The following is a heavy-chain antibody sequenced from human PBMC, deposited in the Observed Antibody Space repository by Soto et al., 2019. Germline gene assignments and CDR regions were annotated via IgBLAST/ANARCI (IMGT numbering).Heavy chain of an antibody. J-gene: IGHJ6*02. D-gene: IGHD6-13*01. CDR2: VYPGDSDT. CDR3: ARHVAAGTVYYYGMDV. Sequence: GDSLKISCKGSGYSFTSYWIGWVRQMPGKGLEWMGIVYPGDSDTRYSPSFQGQVTISADKSISAAYLQWSSLKASDTAMYYCARHVAAGTVYYYGMDVWGQGTTVTVSS. V-gene: IGHV5-51*01. CDR1: GYSFTSYW.